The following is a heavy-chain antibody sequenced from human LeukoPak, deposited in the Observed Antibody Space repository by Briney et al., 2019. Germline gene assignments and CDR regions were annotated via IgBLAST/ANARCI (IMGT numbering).Heavy chain of an antibody. D-gene: IGHD4-17*01. CDR1: GFTVTTNY. V-gene: IGHV3-53*01. CDR2: IYSGGST. CDR3: ARGSDYPGLFDY. Sequence: GGSLRLSCAASGFTVTTNYMSWVRQAPGKGLEWVSVIYSGGSTRYADSVKGRFTISRDNSKNTLNFQMNSLRAEDTAVYYCARGSDYPGLFDYWGQGILVTVSS. J-gene: IGHJ4*02.